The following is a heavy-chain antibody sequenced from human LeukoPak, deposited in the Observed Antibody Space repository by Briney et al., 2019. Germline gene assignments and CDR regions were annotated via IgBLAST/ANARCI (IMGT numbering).Heavy chain of an antibody. CDR3: AREEFGPYRSSCFDY. Sequence: ASVKVSCXASGGTFSSYAISWVRQAPGQGLEWMGGIIPIFGTANYAQKFQGRVTITADESTSTAYMELSSLRSEDTAVYYCAREEFGPYRSSCFDYWGQGTLVTVSS. D-gene: IGHD3-16*01. CDR1: GGTFSSYA. J-gene: IGHJ4*02. CDR2: IIPIFGTA. V-gene: IGHV1-69*01.